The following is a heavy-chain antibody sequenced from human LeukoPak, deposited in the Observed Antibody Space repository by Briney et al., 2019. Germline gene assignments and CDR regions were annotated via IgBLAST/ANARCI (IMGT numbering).Heavy chain of an antibody. CDR2: IYYSGST. V-gene: IGHV4-59*11. CDR1: GGSISSHY. CDR3: ARYKQWELPYYFVY. J-gene: IGHJ4*02. Sequence: SETLSLTCTVSGGSISSHYWSWIRQPPGKGLEWIGYIYYSGSTNYNPSLKSRVTISVDTSKNQFSLKLSSVTAANTAVYYCARYKQWELPYYFVYWGQGTLVTVSS. D-gene: IGHD1-26*01.